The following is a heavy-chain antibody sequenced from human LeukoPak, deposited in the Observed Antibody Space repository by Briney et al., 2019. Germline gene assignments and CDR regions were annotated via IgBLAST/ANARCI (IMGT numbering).Heavy chain of an antibody. CDR3: ARDLAAAGGSDY. CDR2: SYYSGST. CDR1: GGSISSGGYY. V-gene: IGHV4-31*03. D-gene: IGHD6-13*01. J-gene: IGHJ4*02. Sequence: SETLSLTCTVSGGSISSGGYYWSWIRQHPGKGLEWIGYSYYSGSTYYNPSLKCRVTISVDTSKNQFSLKLSSVTAADTAVYYCARDLAAAGGSDYWGQGTLVTVSS.